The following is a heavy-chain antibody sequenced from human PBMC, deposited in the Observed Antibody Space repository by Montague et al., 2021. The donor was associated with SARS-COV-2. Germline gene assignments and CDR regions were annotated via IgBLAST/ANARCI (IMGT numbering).Heavy chain of an antibody. D-gene: IGHD5-18*01. Sequence: SETLSLTCNVSGASIRSDSYYWGWVRQPPGKGLEWIGVIYSSGSTYYNPSLKSRVTISVDTSQNHVSLRLSSVTAADTAVYYCAREYRIELWQTNWYFGLWGRGTLVTVSS. CDR2: IYSSGST. CDR3: AREYRIELWQTNWYFGL. V-gene: IGHV4-39*02. J-gene: IGHJ2*01. CDR1: GASIRSDSYY.